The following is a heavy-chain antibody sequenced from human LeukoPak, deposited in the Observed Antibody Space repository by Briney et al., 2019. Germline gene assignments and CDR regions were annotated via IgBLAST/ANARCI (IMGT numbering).Heavy chain of an antibody. J-gene: IGHJ4*02. CDR1: GGSISSYY. V-gene: IGHV4-59*01. D-gene: IGHD6-13*01. CDR3: ARAPYSSTYYFDY. CDR2: IYYSGST. Sequence: SETLSLTCTVSGGSISSYYWSWIRQPPGKGLEWIGYIYYSGSTNYNPSLKSRVTISVDTSKNQFSLKLSSVTAADTAVYYCARAPYSSTYYFDYWGQGTLVTVSS.